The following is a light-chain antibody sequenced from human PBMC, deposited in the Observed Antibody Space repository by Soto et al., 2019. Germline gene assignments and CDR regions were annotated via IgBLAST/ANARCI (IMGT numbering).Light chain of an antibody. J-gene: IGLJ2*01. CDR2: EVS. CDR3: SSYISSSTLVV. Sequence: QSALTQPASVSGSPGQSITISCTGTSSDIGDYNYVSWYQQHPGKAPKVMIFEVSNRPSGVSNRFSGSKSGNTASLTISGLQAEDEADYYCSSYISSSTLVVFGGGTKLTVL. CDR1: SSDIGDYNY. V-gene: IGLV2-14*01.